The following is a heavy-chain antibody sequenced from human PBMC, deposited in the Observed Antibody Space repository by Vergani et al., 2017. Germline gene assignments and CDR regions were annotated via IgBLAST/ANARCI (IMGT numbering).Heavy chain of an antibody. CDR1: GYSLTGYY. J-gene: IGHJ6*02. CDR3: ARDGFIVATTGQYYYYGMDV. V-gene: IGHV1-2*02. CDR2: INPNSGGT. Sequence: QGQLAQSGAEVKKPGSSVKVSCKASGYSLTGYYMHWVRQAPGQGLEWMGWINPNSGGTNYAQKFQGRVTMTRDTSISTAYMELSRLRSDDTAVYYCARDGFIVATTGQYYYYGMDVWGQGTTVTVSS. D-gene: IGHD5-12*01.